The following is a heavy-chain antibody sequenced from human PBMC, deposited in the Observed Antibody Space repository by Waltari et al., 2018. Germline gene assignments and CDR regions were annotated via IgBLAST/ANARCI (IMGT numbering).Heavy chain of an antibody. CDR3: ARNYRDY. CDR2: IKGAGRIT. J-gene: IGHJ4*02. CDR1: GFTFSNYW. V-gene: IGHV3-74*01. Sequence: EVQLVESGGGLVQPGGSLRLSCAASGFTFSNYWMHWVRQVPGKGLVWASRIKGAGRITHYADSVKGLFTISRDNAENTLYLQMNSLTVEDTAVYYCARNYRDYWGQGTLVTVSS. D-gene: IGHD3-16*02.